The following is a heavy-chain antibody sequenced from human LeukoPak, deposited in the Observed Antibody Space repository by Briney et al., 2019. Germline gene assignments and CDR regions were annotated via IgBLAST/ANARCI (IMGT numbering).Heavy chain of an antibody. Sequence: SETLSLTCTVSGGSISSSSYYWGWIRQPPGKGLEWIGSIYYSGSTYYNPSLKSRVTISVDTSKNQFSLKLSSVTAADTAVYYCARGYGIVVVVAATPGQYYFDYWGQGTLVTVSS. CDR1: GGSISSSSYY. CDR3: ARGYGIVVVVAATPGQYYFDY. V-gene: IGHV4-39*01. J-gene: IGHJ4*02. CDR2: IYYSGST. D-gene: IGHD2-15*01.